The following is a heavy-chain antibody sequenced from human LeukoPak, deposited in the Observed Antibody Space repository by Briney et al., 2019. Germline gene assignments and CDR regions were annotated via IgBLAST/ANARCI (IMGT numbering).Heavy chain of an antibody. CDR1: GYTFTSYG. D-gene: IGHD4-17*01. CDR2: ISAYNGNT. V-gene: IGHV1-18*01. CDR3: ARVPGDYVHDYFDS. Sequence: ASVKVSCKASGYTFTSYGISWVRQAPGQGLEWKGWISAYNGNTNYAQKLQGRVTMTTDTSTSTAYMELRSLRSDDTAVYCCARVPGDYVHDYFDSWGQGTLVTVSS. J-gene: IGHJ4*02.